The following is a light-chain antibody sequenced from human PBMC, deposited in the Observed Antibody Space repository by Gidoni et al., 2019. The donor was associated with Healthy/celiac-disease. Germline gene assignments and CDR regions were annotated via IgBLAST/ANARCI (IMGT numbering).Light chain of an antibody. CDR1: QSVSSSY. V-gene: IGKV3-20*01. J-gene: IGKJ1*01. CDR3: QQYGSSPWT. CDR2: GAS. Sequence: ELVLTQSPGTLSLSPGERATLSCRASQSVSSSYLAWYQQKPGQAPRLLIYGASSRATGSPDRFSGSGSGTDFALTISRLEPEDFAVYYCQQYGSSPWTFGQGTKGEIK.